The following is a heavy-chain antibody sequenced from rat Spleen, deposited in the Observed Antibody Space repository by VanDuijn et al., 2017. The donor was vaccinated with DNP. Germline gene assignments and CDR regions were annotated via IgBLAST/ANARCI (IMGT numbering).Heavy chain of an antibody. CDR1: GFSLTSYG. CDR3: ARSPTEGRVDA. V-gene: IGHV2-16*01. Sequence: QVQLKESGPGLVQPSRTLSLTCTVSGFSLTSYGVSWVRQPPGKGLEWIEAIWSGGSADYNSALKSRLSISRETSKSQVLLKMNSLQTEDTAMYFCARSPTEGRVDAWGQGTSVTVSS. J-gene: IGHJ4*01. D-gene: IGHD1-11*01. CDR2: IWSGGSA.